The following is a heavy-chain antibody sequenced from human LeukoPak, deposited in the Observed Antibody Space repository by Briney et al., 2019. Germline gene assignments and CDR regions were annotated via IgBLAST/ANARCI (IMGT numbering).Heavy chain of an antibody. CDR2: IYYSGST. Sequence: SETLSLTCTVSGGPVSSGSYYWSWIRQPPGTGLEWIGYIYYSGSTNHNPSLTSRVTISVDTSNNQFSLKLGSVTAADTAVYFCARTSVVFSYFDDWGRGILVTVSS. CDR3: ARTSVVFSYFDD. D-gene: IGHD2/OR15-2a*01. CDR1: GGPVSSGSYY. J-gene: IGHJ4*02. V-gene: IGHV4-61*01.